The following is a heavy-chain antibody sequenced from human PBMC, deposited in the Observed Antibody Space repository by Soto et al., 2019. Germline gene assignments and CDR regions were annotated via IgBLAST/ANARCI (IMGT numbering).Heavy chain of an antibody. CDR3: AREAVADSPDWFDP. J-gene: IGHJ5*02. CDR2: ISAYNGNT. V-gene: IGHV1-18*01. D-gene: IGHD6-19*01. Sequence: QVQLVQSGAEVKKPGASVKVSCKASGYTFTSYGISWVRQAPGQGLEWMGWISAYNGNTNYAQKLQSRVTMTTNTSTSAAYMERRSLRSDDTAVYYCAREAVADSPDWFDPWGQGTLVTVSS. CDR1: GYTFTSYG.